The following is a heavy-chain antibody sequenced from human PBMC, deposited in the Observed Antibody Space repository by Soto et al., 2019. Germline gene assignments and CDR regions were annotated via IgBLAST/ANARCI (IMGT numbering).Heavy chain of an antibody. CDR2: IIPIFGTA. CDR1: GGTFSSYA. J-gene: IGHJ5*02. Sequence: QVQLVQSGAVVKKPGSSVKVSCKASGGTFSSYAISWVRQAPGQGLEWMGGIIPIFGTANYAQKFQGRVTITADESTSTAYMELSSLRSEDTAVYYCARDRGNYDSSGYYCWFDPWGQGTLVTVSS. CDR3: ARDRGNYDSSGYYCWFDP. D-gene: IGHD3-22*01. V-gene: IGHV1-69*01.